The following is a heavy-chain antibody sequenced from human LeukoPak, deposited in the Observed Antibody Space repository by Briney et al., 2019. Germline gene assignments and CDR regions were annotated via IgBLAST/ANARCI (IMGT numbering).Heavy chain of an antibody. CDR1: GFTFSSYG. V-gene: IGHV3-30*02. CDR2: IRYDGSNE. J-gene: IGHJ4*02. D-gene: IGHD1-26*01. Sequence: GGSLRLSCAASGFTFSSYGMHWVRQAPGKGLEWVSFIRYDGSNEYYADSVRGRFTISRDNSKNTLYLQMNSLRAEDTAVYYCAKEIKGGFDYWGQGTLVTVSS. CDR3: AKEIKGGFDY.